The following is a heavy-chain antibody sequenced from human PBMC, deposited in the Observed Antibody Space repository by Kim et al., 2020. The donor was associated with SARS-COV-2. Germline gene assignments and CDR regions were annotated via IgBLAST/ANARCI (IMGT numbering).Heavy chain of an antibody. J-gene: IGHJ4*02. Sequence: GGSLRLSCAASGFTFSSYAMIWVRQAPGKGLEWVSSISGSGGSTYYADSVKGRFTISRDNSKNTLYLQMNSLRAEDTAVYYCAKVHSSSWYAFDYWGQGTLVTVSS. D-gene: IGHD6-13*01. CDR2: ISGSGGST. CDR1: GFTFSSYA. CDR3: AKVHSSSWYAFDY. V-gene: IGHV3-23*01.